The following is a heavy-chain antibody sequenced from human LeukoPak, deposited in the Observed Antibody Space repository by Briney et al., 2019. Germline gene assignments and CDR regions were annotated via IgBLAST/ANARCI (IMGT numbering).Heavy chain of an antibody. CDR2: INHSGST. Sequence: GSLRLSCAASGFSFSSYSMNWVRQPPGKGLEWIGEINHSGSTNYNPSLKSRVTISVDTSKNQFSLKLSSVTAADTAVYYCATPTTVTTDIWGQGTMVTVSS. CDR3: ATPTTVTTDI. D-gene: IGHD4-17*01. V-gene: IGHV4-34*01. J-gene: IGHJ3*02. CDR1: GFSFSSYS.